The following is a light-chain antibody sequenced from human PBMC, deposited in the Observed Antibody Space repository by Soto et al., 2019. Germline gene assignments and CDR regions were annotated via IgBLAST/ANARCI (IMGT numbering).Light chain of an antibody. Sequence: QSALAQPPSASGSPGQSVTISCTGTSSDVGGYNFVSWFQQNPGKAPKLIIYEVNKRPSGVPDRFSGSKSGNTASLTVSGLQAEDEADYYCNSYAGSNNFVIFGGETKLSVL. CDR1: SSDVGGYNF. CDR2: EVN. J-gene: IGLJ2*01. CDR3: NSYAGSNNFVI. V-gene: IGLV2-8*01.